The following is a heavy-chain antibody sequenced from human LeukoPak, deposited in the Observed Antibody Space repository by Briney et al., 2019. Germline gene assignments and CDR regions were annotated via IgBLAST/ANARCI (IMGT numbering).Heavy chain of an antibody. CDR2: ISWDGANS. Sequence: QPGGSLRPSCAASGFTFDDYTIHWVRQAPGKGLEWVSLISWDGANSYYADSVKGRFTVSRDNSRDSIYLQMNTLTTDDSALYYCARGFSSSAAGALVVWGKGTTVTVSS. J-gene: IGHJ6*04. V-gene: IGHV3-43*01. CDR3: ARGFSSSAAGALVV. D-gene: IGHD6-25*01. CDR1: GFTFDDYT.